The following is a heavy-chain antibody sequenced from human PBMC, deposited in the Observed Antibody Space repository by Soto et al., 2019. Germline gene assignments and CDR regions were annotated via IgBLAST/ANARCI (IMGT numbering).Heavy chain of an antibody. CDR1: GFTFSSYA. D-gene: IGHD6-6*01. CDR3: AKDRSIFNSDGWGLDN. J-gene: IGHJ4*02. CDR2: ISGTGGST. V-gene: IGHV3-23*01. Sequence: AQLLESGGGLVQPGGSLRLSCAASGFTFSSYAMSWVRQAPGKGLEWVSGISGTGGSTYYADSVKGRFTISRDNSKNKLYLQMSSLRAGDTVLYYCAKDRSIFNSDGWGLDNWGQGTLVTVSS.